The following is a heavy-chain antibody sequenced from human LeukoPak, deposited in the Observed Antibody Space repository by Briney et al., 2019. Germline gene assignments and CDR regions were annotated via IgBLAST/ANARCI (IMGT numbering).Heavy chain of an antibody. J-gene: IGHJ6*02. CDR3: TKRTVTTSVDNAMDV. D-gene: IGHD4-17*01. CDR1: GFTFSGSA. CDR2: IRSKANSYAT. Sequence: PGGSLRLSCAASGFTFSGSAMHWVRQASGKGLEWVGRIRSKANSYATAYAASVKGRFTISRDDSKNTAYLQMNSLKTEDTAVYYCTKRTVTTSVDNAMDVWGQGTTVTVSS. V-gene: IGHV3-73*01.